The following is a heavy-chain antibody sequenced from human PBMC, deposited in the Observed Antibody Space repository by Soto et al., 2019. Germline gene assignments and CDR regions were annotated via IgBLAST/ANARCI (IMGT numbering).Heavy chain of an antibody. Sequence: PGGSLRLSCAASGFTFSSYGMSWVRQAPGKGLEWVSGINWNGGSTGYADSVKGRFTISRDNAKNSLYLQMNSLRAEDTALYYCARLYSSGWYGPGRYWGQGTLVTVSS. J-gene: IGHJ4*02. V-gene: IGHV3-20*04. D-gene: IGHD6-19*01. CDR2: INWNGGST. CDR1: GFTFSSYG. CDR3: ARLYSSGWYGPGRY.